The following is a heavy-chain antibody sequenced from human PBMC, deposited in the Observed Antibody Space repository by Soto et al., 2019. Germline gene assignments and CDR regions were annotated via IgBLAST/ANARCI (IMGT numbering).Heavy chain of an antibody. J-gene: IGHJ1*01. V-gene: IGHV1-46*01. CDR1: GYTFTSSY. D-gene: IGHD3-22*01. CDR2: INPSGGST. Sequence: ASVKVSCKASGYTFTSSYMHWVRQAPGQGLEWMGIINPSGGSTSYAQKFQGRVTMTRDTSTSTVYMELSSLRSEDTAVYYCARERTTPTYYDSSGYYVWGQVTLVTVSS. CDR3: ARERTTPTYYDSSGYYV.